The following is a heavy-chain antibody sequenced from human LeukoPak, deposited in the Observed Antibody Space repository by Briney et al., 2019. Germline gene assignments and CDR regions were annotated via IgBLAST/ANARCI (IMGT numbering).Heavy chain of an antibody. CDR2: IFYSGST. CDR3: ARKTSAFDI. Sequence: PSETLSLTCTVSGGSISTSNYYWGWIRQPPGKGLEWIGNIFYSGSTLYNPSLKSRVTISVDTSKNQCSLKLTSVTAADTAVYYCARKTSAFDIWGQGTMVTVSS. J-gene: IGHJ3*02. V-gene: IGHV4-39*07. CDR1: GGSISTSNYY.